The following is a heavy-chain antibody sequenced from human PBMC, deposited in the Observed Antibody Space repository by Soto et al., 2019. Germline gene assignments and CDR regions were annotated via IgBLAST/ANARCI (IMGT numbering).Heavy chain of an antibody. Sequence: QVTLKESGPVLVKPTETLTLTCTVSGFSLINARMGVSWLRQPPGQALEWLAHIFSNDEKSYSTSLKSRLTISKDTSKSQVVLTMTNMDPVDTPTYYCARGGYYDSSGYYYDDAFDIWGQGTMVTVS. CDR3: ARGGYYDSSGYYYDDAFDI. CDR2: IFSNDEK. CDR1: GFSLINARMG. J-gene: IGHJ3*02. D-gene: IGHD3-22*01. V-gene: IGHV2-26*01.